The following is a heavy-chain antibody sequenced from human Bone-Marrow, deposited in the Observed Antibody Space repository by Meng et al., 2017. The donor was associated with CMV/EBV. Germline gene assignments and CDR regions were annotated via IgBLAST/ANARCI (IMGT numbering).Heavy chain of an antibody. CDR2: IYYSGST. D-gene: IGHD3-3*01. J-gene: IGHJ5*02. CDR1: GGSISSSSYY. Sequence: GSLRLSCTVSGGSISSSSYYWGWIRQPPGKGLEWIGSIYYSGSTYYNPSLKSRVTISVDTSKNQFSLKLSSVTAADTAVYYCARANDFWSGYWAWFDPWGQGTLVTVSS. CDR3: ARANDFWSGYWAWFDP. V-gene: IGHV4-39*07.